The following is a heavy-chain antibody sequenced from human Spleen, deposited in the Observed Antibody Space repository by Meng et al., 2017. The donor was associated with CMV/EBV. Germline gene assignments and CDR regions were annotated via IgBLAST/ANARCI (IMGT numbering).Heavy chain of an antibody. CDR1: GYTFTGYY. V-gene: IGHV1-2*02. CDR2: LNPDSGIT. Sequence: ASVKVSCKASGYTFTGYYIHWVRQAPGQGLEWMGWLNPDSGITYSAQNFQGRVTMTRDTSINTASMELSRLRSDDTAVYYCARDNNWGPDYWGQGTLVTVSS. D-gene: IGHD7-27*01. J-gene: IGHJ4*02. CDR3: ARDNNWGPDY.